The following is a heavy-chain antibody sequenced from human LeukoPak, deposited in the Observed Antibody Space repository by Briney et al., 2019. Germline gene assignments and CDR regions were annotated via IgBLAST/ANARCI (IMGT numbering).Heavy chain of an antibody. Sequence: PGGSLRLSCAASGFTFDDYAMHWVRQAPGKGLEWVSLISGDGGSTYCADSVKGRFTISRDNSKNSLYLQMNSLRTEDTALYYCAKDLAMVVTLYYYYMDVWGKGTTVTVSS. V-gene: IGHV3-43*02. J-gene: IGHJ6*03. D-gene: IGHD4-23*01. CDR2: ISGDGGST. CDR1: GFTFDDYA. CDR3: AKDLAMVVTLYYYYMDV.